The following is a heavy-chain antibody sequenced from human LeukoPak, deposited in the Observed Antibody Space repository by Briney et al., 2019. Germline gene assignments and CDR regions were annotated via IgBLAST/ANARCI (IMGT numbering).Heavy chain of an antibody. D-gene: IGHD2-8*02. J-gene: IGHJ6*03. CDR1: GFTFSDYY. CDR2: IYSSGSTI. CDR3: ARPQRENHLDRYCVYMDV. V-gene: IGHV3-11*01. Sequence: MTSGTLSCTGSASGFTFSDYYMIWNPHAPGNGLKWFFYIYSSGSTIYYTDSGKGRFTTATSNSKNTLYLQMNSSRAKDTAFYYCARPQRENHLDRYCVYMDVWSKATTVT.